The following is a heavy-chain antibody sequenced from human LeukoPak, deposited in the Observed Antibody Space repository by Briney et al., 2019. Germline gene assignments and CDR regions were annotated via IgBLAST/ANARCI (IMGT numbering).Heavy chain of an antibody. D-gene: IGHD4-23*01. Sequence: SETLSLTCTVSGGSINSGGYYWAWIRQPPGKGLEWIGSIYYSGSTYYNPSLKSRVTISVDTSKNQFSLKLSSVTAADTAVYYCARGGGYYYYYGMDVWGQGTTVTVSS. J-gene: IGHJ6*02. V-gene: IGHV4-39*07. CDR3: ARGGGYYYYYGMDV. CDR2: IYYSGST. CDR1: GGSINSGGYY.